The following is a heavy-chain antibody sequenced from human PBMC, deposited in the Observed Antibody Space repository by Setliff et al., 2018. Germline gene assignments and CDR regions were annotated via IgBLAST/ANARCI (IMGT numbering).Heavy chain of an antibody. D-gene: IGHD6-19*01. Sequence: ASVKVSCKASGYTFTSYGISWVRQAPGQGLEWMGWISAYNGSTSYAQKFQGRVTMTRDTSTSTVYMELSSLRSEDTAVYYCAIIAVAFDYWGQGTLVTVSS. CDR3: AIIAVAFDY. J-gene: IGHJ4*02. CDR1: GYTFTSYG. CDR2: ISAYNGST. V-gene: IGHV1-18*01.